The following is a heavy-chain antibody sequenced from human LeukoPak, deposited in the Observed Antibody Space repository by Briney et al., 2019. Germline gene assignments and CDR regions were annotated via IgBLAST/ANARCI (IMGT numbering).Heavy chain of an antibody. CDR2: ISGSGDST. Sequence: GGSLRLSCAASGFTFRSYGMTWVRQAPGKGLEWVSAISGSGDSTYYADSVKGRFTISRDNARNSLYLQMNSLRAEDTAVYYCARDRSTVTTWVDYWGQGTLVTVSS. CDR3: ARDRSTVTTWVDY. V-gene: IGHV3-23*01. J-gene: IGHJ4*02. CDR1: GFTFRSYG. D-gene: IGHD4-17*01.